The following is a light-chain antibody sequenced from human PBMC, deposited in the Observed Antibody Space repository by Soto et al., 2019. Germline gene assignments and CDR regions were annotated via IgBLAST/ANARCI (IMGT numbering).Light chain of an antibody. J-gene: IGLJ2*01. Sequence: QSVLTQPPSVSAAPGQKVTISCSGSCSNIGNNYVSWYQQLPGTVPKLLIYDNDKRPSGIPDRFSGSKSGTSATLGIIGLQTGDEADYYCGAWDGSLDTQVFGGGTKLTVL. CDR1: CSNIGNNY. V-gene: IGLV1-51*01. CDR3: GAWDGSLDTQV. CDR2: DND.